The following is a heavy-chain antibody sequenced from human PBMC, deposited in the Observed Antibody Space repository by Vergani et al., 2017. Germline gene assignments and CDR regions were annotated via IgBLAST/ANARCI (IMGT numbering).Heavy chain of an antibody. CDR2: IIPQLGIT. D-gene: IGHD3-22*01. CDR1: GGTFGSHT. Sequence: QVQLVQSGAEVKKPGSSVKVSCKASGGTFGSHTISWVRQAPGQGLEWVGRIIPQLGITTLAQHLQGRVIITADKSTDTAYMELISLRPEDTAVYYCARHGNYYDSTGFCPGGSFDWGPGTLVTVSS. CDR3: ARHGNYYDSTGFCPGGSFD. J-gene: IGHJ4*02. V-gene: IGHV1-69*09.